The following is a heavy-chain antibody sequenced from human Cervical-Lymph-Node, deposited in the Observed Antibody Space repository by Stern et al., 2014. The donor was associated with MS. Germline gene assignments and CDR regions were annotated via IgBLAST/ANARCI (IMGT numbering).Heavy chain of an antibody. CDR3: ARSSSPSPYYYYGMDV. D-gene: IGHD6-13*01. Sequence: VQLVESGGGVVQPGRSLRLSCAASGFTFSSYGMHWVRQAPGKGQERAAVIWYDGRNKYYADSVKGRFTISRDNSKNTLYLQMNSLRAEDTAVYYCARSSSPSPYYYYGMDVWGQGTTVTVSS. J-gene: IGHJ6*02. V-gene: IGHV3-33*01. CDR2: IWYDGRNK. CDR1: GFTFSSYG.